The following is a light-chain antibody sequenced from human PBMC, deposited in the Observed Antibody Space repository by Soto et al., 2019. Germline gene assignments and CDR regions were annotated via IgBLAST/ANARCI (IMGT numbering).Light chain of an antibody. CDR3: QQFSSYPLT. V-gene: IGKV3-15*01. Sequence: IVMTQSPDTLSVSPGERSTLSCRASQSVSSNLAWYQQKPGQAPRLLISDASTRATGIPARFSGSGSGTDFILTISRLEPEDFAVYYCQQFSSYPLTFGGGT. CDR1: QSVSSN. J-gene: IGKJ4*01. CDR2: DAS.